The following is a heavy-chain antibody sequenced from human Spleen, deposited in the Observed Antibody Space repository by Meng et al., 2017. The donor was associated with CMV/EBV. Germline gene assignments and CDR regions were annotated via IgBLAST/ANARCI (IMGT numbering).Heavy chain of an antibody. CDR1: GGSISSYH. D-gene: IGHD4-17*01. CDR2: IYTSGST. Sequence: GPGRVQPSETPALTCPVCGGSISSYHWSWSLQPAGKGLEWIGRIYTSGSTNYNPSLKSRVTMSVDTSKNQFSLKLSSVTAADTAVYYCARDYGGTGHWYFDLWGRGTLVTVSS. V-gene: IGHV4-4*07. CDR3: ARDYGGTGHWYFDL. J-gene: IGHJ2*01.